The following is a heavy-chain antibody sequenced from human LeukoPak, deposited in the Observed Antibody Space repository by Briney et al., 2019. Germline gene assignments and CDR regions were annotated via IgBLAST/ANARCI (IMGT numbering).Heavy chain of an antibody. CDR3: ARDFCSGGSCYSRFDY. CDR2: INPNSGGT. D-gene: IGHD2-15*01. Sequence: ASVKVSCKASGYTFTGYYMHWVRQAPGQGLEWMGWINPNSGGTNYAQKFQGRVTMTRDTSISTAYMELTRLRSDDTAVYYCARDFCSGGSCYSRFDYWGQGTLVTVSS. J-gene: IGHJ4*02. CDR1: GYTFTGYY. V-gene: IGHV1-2*02.